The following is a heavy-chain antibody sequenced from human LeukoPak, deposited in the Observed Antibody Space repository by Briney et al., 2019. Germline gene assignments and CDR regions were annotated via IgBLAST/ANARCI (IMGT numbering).Heavy chain of an antibody. V-gene: IGHV4-59*01. CDR3: ARATMVRGVPFDWFDP. CDR2: IYYGGST. CDR1: GGSISSYY. J-gene: IGHJ5*02. Sequence: SETLSLTCTVSGGSISSYYWSWIRQPPGKGLEWIGYIYYGGSTNYNPSLKSRVTISVDTSKNQFSLKLSSVTAADTAVYYCARATMVRGVPFDWFDPWGQGTLVTVSS. D-gene: IGHD3-10*01.